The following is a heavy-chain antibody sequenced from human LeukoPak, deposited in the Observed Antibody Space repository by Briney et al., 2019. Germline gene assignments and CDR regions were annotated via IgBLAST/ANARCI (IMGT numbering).Heavy chain of an antibody. CDR2: ISGSSGST. V-gene: IGHV3-23*01. D-gene: IGHD3-3*01. CDR1: GFTFSNSA. J-gene: IGHJ4*02. CDR3: AKGAQTGLRFLEWLSL. Sequence: HPGGSLRLSCAASGFTFSNSAMNWVRQAPGKGLEWVSAISGSSGSTYYVDSVRGRFTISRDNSKNTLYLQMSSLRVEDTAVYYCAKGAQTGLRFLEWLSLWGQGTLVTVSS.